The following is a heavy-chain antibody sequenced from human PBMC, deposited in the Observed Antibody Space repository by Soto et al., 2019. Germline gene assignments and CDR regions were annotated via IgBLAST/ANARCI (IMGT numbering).Heavy chain of an antibody. J-gene: IGHJ5*02. CDR3: ARDYCSSTSCYTGWFDP. CDR2: IIPIFGTA. Sequence: SVKVSCKASAYTFTGYYMHWLRQAPGQGLEWMGGIIPIFGTANYAQKFQGRVTITADKSTSTAYMELSSLRSEDTAVYYCARDYCSSTSCYTGWFDPWGQGTLVTVSS. D-gene: IGHD2-2*02. V-gene: IGHV1-69*06. CDR1: AYTFTGYY.